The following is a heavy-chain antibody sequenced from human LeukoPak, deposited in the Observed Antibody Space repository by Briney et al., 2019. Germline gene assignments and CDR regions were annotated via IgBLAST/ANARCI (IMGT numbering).Heavy chain of an antibody. CDR3: ARDPTTVTKGFDV. CDR1: DDPFSTHY. CDR2: ISSIGST. D-gene: IGHD4-17*01. V-gene: IGHV4-59*11. Sequence: PSETLSLTCSVSDDPFSTHYWTWIRHPPGKGLEWIGYISSIGSTNYNPSLKSRVTITVDTSKKQFSLKMTSVTAADTAVYCCARDPTTVTKGFDVWGQGTMVTVSS. J-gene: IGHJ3*01.